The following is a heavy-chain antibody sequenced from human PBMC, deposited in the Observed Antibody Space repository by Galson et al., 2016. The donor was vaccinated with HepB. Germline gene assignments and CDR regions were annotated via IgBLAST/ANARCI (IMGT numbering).Heavy chain of an antibody. D-gene: IGHD2-2*01. CDR3: AKGLAYCSGTSCLSYSDSPGGGIDL. Sequence: SLRLSCAASGFAFSTFGMHWVRQAPGKGLEWVAVIWYDGNNKYYLNSVKGRFTISRDNSKNMLYLQLNSLRVEDTAVYYCAKGLAYCSGTSCLSYSDSPGGGIDLWGQGTTVTVSS. CDR1: GFAFSTFG. V-gene: IGHV3-33*06. CDR2: IWYDGNNK. J-gene: IGHJ6*02.